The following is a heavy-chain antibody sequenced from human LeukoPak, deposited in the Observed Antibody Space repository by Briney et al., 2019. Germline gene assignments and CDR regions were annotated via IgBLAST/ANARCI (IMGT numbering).Heavy chain of an antibody. D-gene: IGHD3-10*01. V-gene: IGHV1-2*04. J-gene: IGHJ5*02. CDR2: INPNSGGT. CDR1: GYTFTSYD. Sequence: ASVKVSCKASGYTFTSYDINWVRQAPGQGLEWMGWINPNSGGTNYAQKFQGWVTMTRDTSISTAYMELSRLRSDGTAVYYCARDGITMVRGVATPRSWFDPWGQGTLVTVSS. CDR3: ARDGITMVRGVATPRSWFDP.